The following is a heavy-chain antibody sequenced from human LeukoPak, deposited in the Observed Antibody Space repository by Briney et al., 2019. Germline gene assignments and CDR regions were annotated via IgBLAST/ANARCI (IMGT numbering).Heavy chain of an antibody. D-gene: IGHD5-18*01. V-gene: IGHV1-2*02. CDR3: ARKGLTYSYGTYYYYMDV. CDR2: INPNSDYT. Sequence: ASVKVSCKASGYTFTDYYIHWVRQAPGQGLEWMGWINPNSDYTFYAQKFQGRVTMTRDTSISTAYMELSRLRSDDTAVYYCARKGLTYSYGTYYYYMDVWGKGTTVTISS. CDR1: GYTFTDYY. J-gene: IGHJ6*03.